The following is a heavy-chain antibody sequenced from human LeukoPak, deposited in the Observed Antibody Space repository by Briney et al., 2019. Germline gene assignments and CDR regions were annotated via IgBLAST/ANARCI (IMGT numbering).Heavy chain of an antibody. CDR2: INWNGGST. D-gene: IGHD3-16*01. CDR3: ARDFWGNYLRHDAFDI. CDR1: GFTFDDYG. J-gene: IGHJ3*02. Sequence: PGGSLRLSCAASGFTFDDYGMSWVRQAPGKGLEWVSGINWNGGSTGYADSVKGRFTISRDNAKNSLYLQMNSLRAEDTALYYCARDFWGNYLRHDAFDIWGQGTMVTVSS. V-gene: IGHV3-20*04.